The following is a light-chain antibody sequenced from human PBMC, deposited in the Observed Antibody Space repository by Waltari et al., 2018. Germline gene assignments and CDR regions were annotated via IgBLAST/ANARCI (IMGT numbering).Light chain of an antibody. CDR3: QQSRSFPLT. CDR2: YAS. V-gene: IGKV6-21*01. CDR1: QDISTS. Sequence: EIVLTQSPDFQSVTPKAKVNITCRASQDISTSLHWYQQKPDQSPKLLIKYASESFSGVPSRFSGSGSGTHFTLTINSLEAEDAATYYCQQSRSFPLTFGGGTKVEIK. J-gene: IGKJ4*01.